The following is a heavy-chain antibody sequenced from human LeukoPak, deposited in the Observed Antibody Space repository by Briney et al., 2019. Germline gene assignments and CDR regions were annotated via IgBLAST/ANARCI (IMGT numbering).Heavy chain of an antibody. CDR2: IYYSGST. Sequence: SQTLSLTCTVSGGSISSGDYYWSWIRQPPGKGLEWIGYIYYSGSTYYNPSLKSRVTISVDTSKNQFSLKLSSVTAADTAVYYCARERWHVVVPARPQGEWYFDLWGRGTLVTVSP. D-gene: IGHD2-2*01. CDR3: ARERWHVVVPARPQGEWYFDL. V-gene: IGHV4-30-4*08. CDR1: GGSISSGDYY. J-gene: IGHJ2*01.